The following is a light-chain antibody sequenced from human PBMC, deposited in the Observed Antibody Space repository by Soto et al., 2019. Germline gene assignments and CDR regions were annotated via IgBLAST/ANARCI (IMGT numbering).Light chain of an antibody. CDR3: SSYTSSSTYV. J-gene: IGLJ1*01. CDR1: SSDVGGYNY. V-gene: IGLV2-14*04. Sequence: GHSITITYTGTSSDVGGYNYVSWYQQHPGKAPKLMIYDVSNRPSGVSNRFSGSKSGNTASLTISGLQAEDEADYYCSSYTSSSTYVFGTGTKVTVL. CDR2: DVS.